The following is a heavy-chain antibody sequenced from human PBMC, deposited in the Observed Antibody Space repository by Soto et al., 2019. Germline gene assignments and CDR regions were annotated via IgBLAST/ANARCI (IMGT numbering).Heavy chain of an antibody. CDR3: ARDRGSQNWYFGV. J-gene: IGHJ2*01. CDR2: IVPLLGTA. V-gene: IGHV1-69*01. Sequence: QVQLVQSGAEVKKPGSSVKVSCKASGDIFSSYPFSWVRQAPGQGLEWMGGIVPLLGTADYAQKFQDRVTITAEDSTSTVYMELSSLRSDDTAVYYCARDRGSQNWYFGVWGRGTLVSGSS. CDR1: GDIFSSYP. D-gene: IGHD3-10*01.